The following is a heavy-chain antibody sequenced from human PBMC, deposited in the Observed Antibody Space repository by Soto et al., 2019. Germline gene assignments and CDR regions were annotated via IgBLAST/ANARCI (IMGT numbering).Heavy chain of an antibody. D-gene: IGHD3-16*01. Sequence: PGGSLRLSCAASGFTFSSYDMHWVRQAPGKGLEWVALISCDGSNKYYADSVMVRFTISRDNSKNTLYLQMNRLRADDTAVYYCAKSTFYDYVWGSYRSELHYFDYWGQGTLVTVSS. CDR2: ISCDGSNK. CDR3: AKSTFYDYVWGSYRSELHYFDY. V-gene: IGHV3-30*18. J-gene: IGHJ4*02. CDR1: GFTFSSYD.